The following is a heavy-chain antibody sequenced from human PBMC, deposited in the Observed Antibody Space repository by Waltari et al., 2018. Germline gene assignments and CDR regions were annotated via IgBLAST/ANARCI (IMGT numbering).Heavy chain of an antibody. CDR2: ISGSGGST. CDR3: AKHQGSAGTRMSDY. Sequence: EVQLLESGGGLVQPGGSLRLSCAASGFTFSSYAMSWVRKAPGKGLEWVSAISGSGGSTYYADSVKGRFTISRDNSKNTLYLQMNSLRAEDTAVFYCAKHQGSAGTRMSDYWGQGTLVTVSS. D-gene: IGHD6-13*01. J-gene: IGHJ4*02. V-gene: IGHV3-23*01. CDR1: GFTFSSYA.